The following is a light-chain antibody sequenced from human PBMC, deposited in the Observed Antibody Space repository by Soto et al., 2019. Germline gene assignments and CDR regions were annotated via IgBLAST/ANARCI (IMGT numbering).Light chain of an antibody. J-gene: IGKJ4*01. CDR2: AAS. Sequence: DIQMTQSPSSLSASVGDRVTITCRASQSIRNYLNWYHQKPGKAPNLLIYAASSLQSGVPSRFSGSGSGTDFTLTITSLQPEDFATYYCQQSYSSPLTFGGGTKVEIK. V-gene: IGKV1-39*01. CDR3: QQSYSSPLT. CDR1: QSIRNY.